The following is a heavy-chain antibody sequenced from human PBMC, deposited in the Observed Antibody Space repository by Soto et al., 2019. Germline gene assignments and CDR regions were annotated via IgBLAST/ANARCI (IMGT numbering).Heavy chain of an antibody. D-gene: IGHD3-22*01. CDR2: IYYSGST. V-gene: IGHV4-39*01. Sequence: LSLTCTFSGGSISSYYWGWIRQPPGKGLEWIGSIYYSGSTYYNPSLKSRVTISVDTSKNQFSLKLSSVTAADTAVYYCARHRNYYDSSGYCWYFDYWGQGTLVTVSS. CDR1: GGSISSYY. J-gene: IGHJ4*02. CDR3: ARHRNYYDSSGYCWYFDY.